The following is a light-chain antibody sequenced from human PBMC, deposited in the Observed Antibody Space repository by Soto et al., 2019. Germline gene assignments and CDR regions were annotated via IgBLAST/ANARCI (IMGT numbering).Light chain of an antibody. CDR3: QQSYNSPPT. Sequence: DIPMTQSPSSLSASVGDRVTITCRASQSISNYLNWYQQKPGKAPKFLIYAASSLRTGVPSRFSGSGSGTDFTLTISSLQPEDFATYYCQQSYNSPPTFGQGTKVEIK. V-gene: IGKV1-39*01. J-gene: IGKJ1*01. CDR2: AAS. CDR1: QSISNY.